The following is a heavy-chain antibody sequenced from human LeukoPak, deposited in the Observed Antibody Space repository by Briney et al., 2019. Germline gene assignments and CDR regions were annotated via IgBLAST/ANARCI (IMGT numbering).Heavy chain of an antibody. CDR2: VSGSGDST. V-gene: IGHV3-23*01. D-gene: IGHD5-12*01. CDR1: GFTLASYG. J-gene: IGHJ4*02. Sequence: GGSLRLSCAASGFTLASYGMSWVRQAPGKGLEWVSVVSGSGDSTYYADSVKGRFTISRDNSKNTLYLQMNSLRAEDTAVYYCAREGRGYSGYFDYWGQGTLVTVSS. CDR3: AREGRGYSGYFDY.